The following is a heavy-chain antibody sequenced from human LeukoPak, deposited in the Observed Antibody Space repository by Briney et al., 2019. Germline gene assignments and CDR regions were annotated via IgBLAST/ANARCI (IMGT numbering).Heavy chain of an antibody. CDR2: INSDGSST. V-gene: IGHV3-74*01. J-gene: IGHJ4*02. CDR1: GFTFSNYW. CDR3: ARTISSSSTSCFLY. D-gene: IGHD2-2*01. Sequence: PGGSLRLFCAASGFTFSNYWMHWVRHPPGKGLVWVSRINSDGSSTTYADSVKGRFTISRDNAKNTLYLQMNSLRAEDTAVYYCARTISSSSTSCFLYWGQGTLVTVSS.